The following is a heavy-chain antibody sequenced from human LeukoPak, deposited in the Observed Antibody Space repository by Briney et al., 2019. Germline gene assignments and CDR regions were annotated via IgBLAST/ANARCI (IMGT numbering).Heavy chain of an antibody. CDR2: ISSGGGDYT. Sequence: GGSLRLSCAASGFTFGTYAMTWVRQAPGKGLEWVSTISSGGGDYTYHAGSVKGRFTISRDNSKNTLFLQMNSLRAEDTAVYYCTRDVASRNWFDPWGQGTLVTVSS. V-gene: IGHV3-23*01. J-gene: IGHJ5*02. CDR1: GFTFGTYA. CDR3: TRDVASRNWFDP.